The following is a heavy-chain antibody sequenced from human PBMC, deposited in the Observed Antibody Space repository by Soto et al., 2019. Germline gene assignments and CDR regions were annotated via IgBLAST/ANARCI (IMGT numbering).Heavy chain of an antibody. Sequence: GESLKISCAASGFTFSSYEMNWVRQAPGKGLEWVSYISSSGSTIYYADSVKGRFTISRDNAKNSLYLQMNSLRAEDTAVYYCAIRSLAARQYYYYGMDVWGQGTTVTVSS. D-gene: IGHD6-6*01. V-gene: IGHV3-48*03. CDR1: GFTFSSYE. J-gene: IGHJ6*02. CDR3: AIRSLAARQYYYYGMDV. CDR2: ISSSGSTI.